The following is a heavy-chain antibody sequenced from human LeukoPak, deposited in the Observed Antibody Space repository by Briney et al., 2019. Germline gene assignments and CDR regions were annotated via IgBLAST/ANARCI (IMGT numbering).Heavy chain of an antibody. V-gene: IGHV3-23*01. J-gene: IGHJ4*02. Sequence: DPGGSLRLSCAASGFTFYNYAMNWVRQAPGKGLEWVSGISGSGDSTYYADSVKGRFTISRDNSKNTLYLEMNSLRAEDTAVYYCVKGRGTTVTSAANYWGQGTLVTVSS. CDR2: ISGSGDST. D-gene: IGHD4-17*01. CDR3: VKGRGTTVTSAANY. CDR1: GFTFYNYA.